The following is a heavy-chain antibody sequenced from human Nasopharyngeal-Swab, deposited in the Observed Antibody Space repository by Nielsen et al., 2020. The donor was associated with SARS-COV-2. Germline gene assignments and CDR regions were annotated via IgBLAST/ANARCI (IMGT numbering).Heavy chain of an antibody. CDR1: GFGFNNYG. Sequence: GESLKISCAASGFGFNNYGMHWVRRAPGKGLEWVAVISYEGSIKHYGDSVKGRFSISKDNSKNTVYLQMNSLRIEDTAVYYCARLASLWGQGTLVTVSS. D-gene: IGHD5-12*01. J-gene: IGHJ4*02. CDR3: ARLASL. V-gene: IGHV3-30*03. CDR2: ISYEGSIK.